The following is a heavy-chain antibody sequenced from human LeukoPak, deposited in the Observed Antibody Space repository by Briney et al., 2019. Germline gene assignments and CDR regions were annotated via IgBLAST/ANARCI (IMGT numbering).Heavy chain of an antibody. D-gene: IGHD5-12*01. CDR3: ARAIVDSGAFDI. Sequence: SETLSLTCTVSGGSISSHYWSWIRQPPGKGLEWIGYIYYSGSTNYNPSLKSRVTISVDTSKNQFSLKLSSVTAADTAVYYCARAIVDSGAFDIWGQGTMVTVSS. CDR2: IYYSGST. J-gene: IGHJ3*02. CDR1: GGSISSHY. V-gene: IGHV4-59*11.